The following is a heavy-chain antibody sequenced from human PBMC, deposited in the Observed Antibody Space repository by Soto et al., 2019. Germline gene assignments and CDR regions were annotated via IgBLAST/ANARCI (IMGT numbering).Heavy chain of an antibody. Sequence: SVKVSFKASGFTFTSSAVQWVRQARGQRLEWIGWIVVGSGNTNYAQKFQERVTITRDMSTSTAYMELSSLRSEDTAVYYCAARGAYDFWSGYNYWGQGTLVTFSS. CDR1: GFTFTSSA. V-gene: IGHV1-58*01. CDR2: IVVGSGNT. D-gene: IGHD3-3*01. CDR3: AARGAYDFWSGYNY. J-gene: IGHJ4*02.